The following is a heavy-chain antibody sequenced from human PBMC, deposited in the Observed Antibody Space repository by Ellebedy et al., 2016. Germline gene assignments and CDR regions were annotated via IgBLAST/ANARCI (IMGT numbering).Heavy chain of an antibody. CDR2: VKQDGSEK. CDR3: ARGHSGSYPYYFDY. V-gene: IGHV3-7*04. J-gene: IGHJ4*02. CDR1: GFTFSSYW. Sequence: GESLKISXAASGFTFSSYWMSWVRQAPGKGLEWVANVKQDGSEKYYVDSVKGRFTISRDNAKNSLYLQMNSLRAEDTAVYYCARGHSGSYPYYFDYWGQGTLVTVSS. D-gene: IGHD1-26*01.